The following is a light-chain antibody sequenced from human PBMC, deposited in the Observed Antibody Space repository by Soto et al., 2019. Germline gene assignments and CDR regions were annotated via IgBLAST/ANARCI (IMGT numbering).Light chain of an antibody. CDR3: ISYAGSSNV. CDR1: SSDVGGYNY. Sequence: QSVLTQPPSASGSPGQSVAISCTGTSSDVGGYNYVSWHQQHPGKAPKLMIYKVNKRPSGVPDRFSGSKSGNTASLTVSGLQAEDEADYYCISYAGSSNVFGTGTKSPS. CDR2: KVN. V-gene: IGLV2-8*01. J-gene: IGLJ1*01.